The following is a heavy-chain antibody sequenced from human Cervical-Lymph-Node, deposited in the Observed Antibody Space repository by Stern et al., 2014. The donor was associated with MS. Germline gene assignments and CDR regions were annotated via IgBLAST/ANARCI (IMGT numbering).Heavy chain of an antibody. D-gene: IGHD3-22*01. J-gene: IGHJ1*01. Sequence: EVQLLESGGGLVQPGGSLRLSCAATGFTFSSYALNWVRQAPGKGLEWVSVISDNADTTSYEDSVKGRFTISRDNSKNTLYLQMISLRAEDTAVYYCAKDQQPVVVMSPFQHWGQGTLVTVSS. CDR2: ISDNADTT. CDR3: AKDQQPVVVMSPFQH. V-gene: IGHV3-23*01. CDR1: GFTFSSYA.